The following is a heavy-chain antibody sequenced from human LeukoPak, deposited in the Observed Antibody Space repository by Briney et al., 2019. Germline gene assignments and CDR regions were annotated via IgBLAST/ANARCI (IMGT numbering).Heavy chain of an antibody. J-gene: IGHJ4*02. V-gene: IGHV7-4-1*02. CDR3: ARDLARGTFGGPLSPYRGAFDY. D-gene: IGHD3-16*01. Sequence: GASVKVSCKASGYTFTSYGISWVRQAPGQGLEWMGWINTNTGNPTYAQGFTGRFVFSLDTSVSTAYLQISSLKAEDTAVYYCARDLARGTFGGPLSPYRGAFDYWGQGTLVTVSS. CDR1: GYTFTSYG. CDR2: INTNTGNP.